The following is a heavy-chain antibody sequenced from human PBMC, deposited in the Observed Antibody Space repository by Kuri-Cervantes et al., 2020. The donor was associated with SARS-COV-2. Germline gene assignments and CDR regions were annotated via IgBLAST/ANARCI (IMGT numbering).Heavy chain of an antibody. D-gene: IGHD5-12*01. CDR2: IYYSGST. J-gene: IGHJ3*02. CDR1: GGSISSYY. Sequence: SETLSLTCTVSGGSISSYYWSWIRQPPGKGLEWIGYIYYSGSTNYNPSLKSRVTISVDTSKNQFSLKLSSVTAADTAVYYCARDRSWGYLDAFDIWGQGKRVTGSS. V-gene: IGHV4-59*01. CDR3: ARDRSWGYLDAFDI.